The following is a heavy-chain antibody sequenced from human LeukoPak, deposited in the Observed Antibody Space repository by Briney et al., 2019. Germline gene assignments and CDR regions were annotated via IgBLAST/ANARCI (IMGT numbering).Heavy chain of an antibody. J-gene: IGHJ4*02. CDR3: ARHRVSSGWTVDY. V-gene: IGHV4-30-2*01. CDR1: GGSISSGGYS. Sequence: SETLSLTCAVSGGSISSGGYSWSWIRQPPGKGLEWIGYIYHSGSTYYNPSLKSRVTTSVDRSKNQFSLKLTSVTAADTGVYYCARHRVSSGWTVDYWGQGTLVPVSS. D-gene: IGHD6-19*01. CDR2: IYHSGST.